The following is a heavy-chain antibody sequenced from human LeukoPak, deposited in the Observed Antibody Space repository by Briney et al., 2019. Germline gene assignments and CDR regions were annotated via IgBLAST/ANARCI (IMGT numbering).Heavy chain of an antibody. J-gene: IGHJ4*02. CDR3: ASMTTYCGGDCYFFDY. CDR1: GFTFSSYA. Sequence: GGSLRLSCAASGFTFSSYAMYWVRQAPGKGLEWVAVISYDGSNKYYADSVKGRFTISRDNPKNTLYLQMNSLRAEDTAVYYCASMTTYCGGDCYFFDYWGQGTLVTVSS. CDR2: ISYDGSNK. D-gene: IGHD2-21*02. V-gene: IGHV3-30*03.